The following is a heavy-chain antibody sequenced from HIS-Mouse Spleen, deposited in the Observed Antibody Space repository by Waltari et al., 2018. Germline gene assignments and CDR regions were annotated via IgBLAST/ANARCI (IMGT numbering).Heavy chain of an antibody. CDR1: GGTFSSYA. V-gene: IGHV1-69*01. CDR3: AREGNTAMASFDY. D-gene: IGHD5-18*01. J-gene: IGHJ4*02. Sequence: QVQLVQSGAEVKKPGSSVKVSCKASGGTFSSYAISWVRRARGQGLEWMGGIIPIYGKANCAQRFKGRVTITADEATGTAYMELGRMRSEDTAVYYCAREGNTAMASFDYWCQGTLVTVSS. CDR2: IIPIYGKA.